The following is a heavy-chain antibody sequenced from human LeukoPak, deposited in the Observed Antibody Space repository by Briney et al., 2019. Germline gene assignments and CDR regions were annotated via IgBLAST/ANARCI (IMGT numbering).Heavy chain of an antibody. Sequence: EASVKVSCKASGGTFSSYAISWVRQAPGQGLEWMEGIIPIFGTANYAQKFQGRVTITTDESTSTAYMELSSLRSEDTAVYYCATGGGYCSSTSCPSGDYWGQGTLVTVSS. CDR3: ATGGGYCSSTSCPSGDY. CDR2: IIPIFGTA. J-gene: IGHJ4*02. V-gene: IGHV1-69*05. CDR1: GGTFSSYA. D-gene: IGHD2-2*01.